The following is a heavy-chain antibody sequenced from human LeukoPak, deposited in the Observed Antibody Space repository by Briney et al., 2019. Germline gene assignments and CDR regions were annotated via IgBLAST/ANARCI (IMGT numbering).Heavy chain of an antibody. CDR1: GGTFSSYA. CDR2: IIPIFGTA. Sequence: GASVKVSCKASGGTFSSYAISWVRQAPGQGLECMGGIIPIFGTANYAQKFQGRVTITTDESTSTAYMELSSLRSEDTAVYYCAREGSRWLQKSWDYWGQGTPFTVSS. V-gene: IGHV1-69*05. CDR3: AREGSRWLQKSWDY. D-gene: IGHD5-24*01. J-gene: IGHJ4*02.